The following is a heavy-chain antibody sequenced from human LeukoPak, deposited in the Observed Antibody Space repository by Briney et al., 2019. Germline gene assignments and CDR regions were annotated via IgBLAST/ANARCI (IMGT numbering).Heavy chain of an antibody. CDR3: ARGGYCGADICCSYNAFDL. V-gene: IGHV3-48*03. CDR2: ISGSGNI. J-gene: IGHJ3*01. CDR1: GFAFSFYE. D-gene: IGHD2-15*01. Sequence: GGSLRLSCAASGFAFSFYEMNWVRQAPGKGLEWVSYISGSGNIYYADSVEGRFTISRDNAKNSLSLQMNSLRAEDTAVYYCARGGYCGADICCSYNAFDLWGQGAMVTVSS.